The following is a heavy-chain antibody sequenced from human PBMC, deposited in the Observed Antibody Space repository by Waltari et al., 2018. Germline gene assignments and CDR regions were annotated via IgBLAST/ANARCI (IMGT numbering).Heavy chain of an antibody. V-gene: IGHV1-69*05. D-gene: IGHD2-15*01. CDR1: GGTFSSYA. CDR2: IIPIFGTA. CDR3: ARGVVVVAATPRVNWFDP. J-gene: IGHJ5*02. Sequence: QVQLVQSGAEVKKPGSSVKVSCKASGGTFSSYAISWVRQATGQGLEWMGGIIPIFGTANYAQKFQGRVTITTDESTSTAYMELSSLRSEDTAVYYCARGVVVVAATPRVNWFDPWGQGTLVTVSS.